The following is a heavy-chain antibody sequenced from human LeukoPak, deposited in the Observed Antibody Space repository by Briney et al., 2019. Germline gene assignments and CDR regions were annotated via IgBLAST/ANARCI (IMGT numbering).Heavy chain of an antibody. V-gene: IGHV3-30-3*01. CDR1: GFTFSSYA. CDR2: ISYDGSNK. J-gene: IGHJ4*02. Sequence: GRSLRLSCAASGFTFSSYAMHWVRQAPGKGLEWVAVISYDGSNKYYADSVKGRFTISRDNFKNTLYLQMNSLRAEDTAVYYCARVGDDILTGYFDYWGQGTLVTVSS. D-gene: IGHD3-9*01. CDR3: ARVGDDILTGYFDY.